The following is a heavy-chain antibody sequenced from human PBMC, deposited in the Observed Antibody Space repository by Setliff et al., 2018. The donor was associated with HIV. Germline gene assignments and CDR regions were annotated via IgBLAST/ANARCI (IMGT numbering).Heavy chain of an antibody. CDR1: GYSFTNYA. V-gene: IGHV1-69*13. J-gene: IGHJ4*02. Sequence: SVKVSCKASGYSFTNYAMHWVRQAPGQGLEWMGGIIPIFGTANYAQKFQGRVTITADESTSTAYMELSSLRSEDTAVYYCARGGYWGQGTLVTVSS. CDR2: IIPIFGTA. CDR3: ARGGY.